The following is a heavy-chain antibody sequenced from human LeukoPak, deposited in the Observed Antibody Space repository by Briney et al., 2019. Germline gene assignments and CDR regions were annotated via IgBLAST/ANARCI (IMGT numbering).Heavy chain of an antibody. D-gene: IGHD1-1*01. CDR2: ISSSSSYI. J-gene: IGHJ3*02. CDR3: ASLPLADAFDI. Sequence: GGSLRLSCAASGFTFSSYSMNWVRQAPGKGLEWVSSISSSSSYIYYADSVKGRFTISRDNAKNSLYLQMNSLRAEDTAVYYCASLPLADAFDIWGQATMVTVSS. CDR1: GFTFSSYS. V-gene: IGHV3-21*01.